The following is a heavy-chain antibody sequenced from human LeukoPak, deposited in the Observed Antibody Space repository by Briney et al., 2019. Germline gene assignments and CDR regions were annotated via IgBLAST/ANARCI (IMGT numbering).Heavy chain of an antibody. J-gene: IGHJ4*02. V-gene: IGHV3-23*01. CDR3: TTDLGLTMIRGVIVY. Sequence: GGSLRLSCAASGFTFSSYAMSWVRQAPGKGLEWVSAISGSGGSTYYADSVKGRFTISRDNSKNTLYLQMNSLRAEVTAVYYCTTDLGLTMIRGVIVYWGQGALVTVSS. CDR1: GFTFSSYA. D-gene: IGHD3-10*01. CDR2: ISGSGGST.